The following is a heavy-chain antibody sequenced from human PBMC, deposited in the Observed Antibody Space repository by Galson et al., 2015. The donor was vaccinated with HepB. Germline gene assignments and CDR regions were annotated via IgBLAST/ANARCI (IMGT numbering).Heavy chain of an antibody. D-gene: IGHD3-3*01. CDR2: ISGSGGST. CDR3: AKPLLEWPYYYYGMDV. CDR1: GFTFSSYA. J-gene: IGHJ6*02. V-gene: IGHV3-23*01. Sequence: SLRLSCAASGFTFSSYAMSWVRQAPGKGLEWVSAISGSGGSTYYADSVKGRFTISRDNSKNTLYLQMNSLRAEDTAVYYCAKPLLEWPYYYYGMDVWGQGTTVTVSS.